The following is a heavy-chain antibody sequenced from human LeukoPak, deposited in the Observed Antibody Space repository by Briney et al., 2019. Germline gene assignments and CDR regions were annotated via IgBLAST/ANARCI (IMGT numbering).Heavy chain of an antibody. CDR2: IGAGGTFT. CDR3: AKGLDYTTYGYYFDY. D-gene: IGHD4-11*01. CDR1: GFTFSSYA. Sequence: PGGSLRLSCAASGFTFSSYAMSWVRQAPGKGLEWVSGIGAGGTFTYYADSVKGRFTISRDNSRNTLYLQMNSLRTDDTAVYYCAKGLDYTTYGYYFDYWGQGTLVTVSS. J-gene: IGHJ4*02. V-gene: IGHV3-23*01.